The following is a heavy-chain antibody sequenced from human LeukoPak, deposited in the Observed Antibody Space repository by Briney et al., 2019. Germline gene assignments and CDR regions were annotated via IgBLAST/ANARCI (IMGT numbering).Heavy chain of an antibody. J-gene: IGHJ4*02. V-gene: IGHV3-48*03. CDR3: PRVFSYYTYYFDY. CDR1: GFTFISYE. Sequence: GGSLRLSCAGFGFTFISYELNWVRQAPGRGLEWISYISSTGSAIYYADSVKGRFTISIDNAKNSLYLQMNSLRAEDTAVYYCPRVFSYYTYYFDYWGQGTLDTVSS. CDR2: ISSTGSAI. D-gene: IGHD3-22*01.